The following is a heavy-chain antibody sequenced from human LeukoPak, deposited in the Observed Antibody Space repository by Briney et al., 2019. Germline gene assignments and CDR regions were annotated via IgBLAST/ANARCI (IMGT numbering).Heavy chain of an antibody. D-gene: IGHD3-10*01. CDR3: ARRVTMVRGVTAFDY. CDR1: GYSFTSYW. V-gene: IGHV5-51*01. Sequence: GESLQISCMGSGYSFTSYWIGWVRQMPGKGLEWMGLIYPGDSDTRYSPSFQGQVTISADKSISTAYLQWSSLKASDTAMYYCARRVTMVRGVTAFDYWGQGTLVTVSS. CDR2: IYPGDSDT. J-gene: IGHJ4*02.